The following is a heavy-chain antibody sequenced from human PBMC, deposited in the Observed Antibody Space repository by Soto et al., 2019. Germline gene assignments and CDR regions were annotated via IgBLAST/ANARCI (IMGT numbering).Heavy chain of an antibody. V-gene: IGHV1-18*04. Sequence: ASVKVSCKASGYTFTTYGFSWVRQAPGQGLEWMGWISAYNGNTNYAQNLQGRVTMTTDTSTSTAYMELRSLRSDDTAVYYCARDAATYYDFWGGYASSHQGLATRTHFECWGQGTLVIVS. D-gene: IGHD3-3*01. CDR1: GYTFTTYG. J-gene: IGHJ4*02. CDR3: ARDAATYYDFWGGYASSHQGLATRTHFEC. CDR2: ISAYNGNT.